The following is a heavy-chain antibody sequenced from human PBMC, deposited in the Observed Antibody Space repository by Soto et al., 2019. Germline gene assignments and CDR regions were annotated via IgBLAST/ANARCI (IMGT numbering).Heavy chain of an antibody. Sequence: EVQLLESGGGLVQPGGSLRLSCAASGFTFSSYATSWVRQAPGKGLEWVSAISGSGGSTYYADSVKGRFTISRDNSKNTLYLQMNSLRAEDTAVYYCAKRIWFGETGGMDVWGQGTTVTVSS. CDR1: GFTFSSYA. D-gene: IGHD3-10*01. V-gene: IGHV3-23*01. CDR2: ISGSGGST. J-gene: IGHJ6*02. CDR3: AKRIWFGETGGMDV.